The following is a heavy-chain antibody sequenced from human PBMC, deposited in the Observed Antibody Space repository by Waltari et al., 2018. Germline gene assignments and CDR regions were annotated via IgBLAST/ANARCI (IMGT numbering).Heavy chain of an antibody. D-gene: IGHD6-13*01. J-gene: IGHJ6*02. Sequence: QLQLQESGPGLVKPSETLSLTCAVSGGSMSSNTYYWDWIRQPPGKGLEWIGSIYYSGSTYYNPSLKSRVTISVDTSKNHFSLKLGSVTAADTSLYYCARHSAYAGTGYYYGMDVWGQGTTVTVSS. CDR1: GGSMSSNTYY. V-gene: IGHV4-39*01. CDR3: ARHSAYAGTGYYYGMDV. CDR2: IYYSGST.